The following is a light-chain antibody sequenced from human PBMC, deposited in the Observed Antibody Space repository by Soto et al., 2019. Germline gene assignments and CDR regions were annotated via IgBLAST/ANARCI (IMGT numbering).Light chain of an antibody. Sequence: QSVLTQPPSVSGAPGQRVTISCTGSSSNIGAGYDVHWYQQLPGTAPKLLIYGNSNRPSGVPDRFSGSKSGTSASLAITGLQAEEEEADYCQSYDSSRSGYVVFGGGTQLTVL. CDR1: SSNIGAGYD. V-gene: IGLV1-40*01. CDR2: GNS. J-gene: IGLJ2*01. CDR3: QSYDSSRSGYVV.